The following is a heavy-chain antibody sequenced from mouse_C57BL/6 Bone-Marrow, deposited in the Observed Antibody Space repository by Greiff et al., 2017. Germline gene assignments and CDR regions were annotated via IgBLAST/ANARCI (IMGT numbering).Heavy chain of an antibody. D-gene: IGHD4-1*02. CDR2: INPSSGYT. CDR1: GYTFTSYW. CDR3: ARREVQLGED. Sequence: QVQLQQSGAELAKPGASVKLSCKASGYTFTSYWMHWVKQRPGQGLEWIGYINPSSGYTKYNQKFKDKATLTADKSYSTAYMQLSSRTYEDSAVYYCARREVQLGEDWGQGTTLTVSS. J-gene: IGHJ2*01. V-gene: IGHV1-7*01.